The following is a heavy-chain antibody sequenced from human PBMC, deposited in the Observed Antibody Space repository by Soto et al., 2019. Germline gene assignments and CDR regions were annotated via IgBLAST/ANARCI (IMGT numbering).Heavy chain of an antibody. CDR1: GFTFSSYS. V-gene: IGHV3-30-3*01. CDR3: GREGDYTYYSSGMDV. Sequence: PWGSLTLSCSASGFTFSSYSMHWVRQAPGKGLEWVAVISYDGSNKYYADFMKGRFTISRDNTNNTLYLQMNGLRAEATAVYYCGREGDYTYYSSGMDVWGQGTTVTVSS. CDR2: ISYDGSNK. J-gene: IGHJ6*02. D-gene: IGHD2-2*02.